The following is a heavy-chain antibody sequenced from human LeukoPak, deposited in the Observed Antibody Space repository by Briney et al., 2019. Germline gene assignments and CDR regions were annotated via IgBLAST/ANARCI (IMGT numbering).Heavy chain of an antibody. Sequence: GGSLRLSCAASGLTVTDNYFSWVRQAPGKGLEWVSLIRDNGDVTYYADSVKGRFTISRDNSKNTVFLQKESLTVEDTAVYYCAKDRLLDYMDVWGKGTTVTVSS. CDR2: IRDNGDVT. J-gene: IGHJ6*03. V-gene: IGHV3-53*01. CDR1: GLTVTDNY. CDR3: AKDRLLDYMDV.